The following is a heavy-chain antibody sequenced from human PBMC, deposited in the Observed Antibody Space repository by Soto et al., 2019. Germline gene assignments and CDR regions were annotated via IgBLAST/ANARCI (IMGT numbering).Heavy chain of an antibody. CDR2: ISKSDYT. Sequence: GGSLRLSCTVSGFAFNNYGINWVRQAPGKGLEWVSSISKSDYTYYSDSVKGRFTISRGNAKSSVSLQMNTLRVEDTAVYYCAREDSIIIPAVSDFWGQGTLVTVSS. CDR1: GFAFNNYG. D-gene: IGHD2-2*01. V-gene: IGHV3-21*01. J-gene: IGHJ4*02. CDR3: AREDSIIIPAVSDF.